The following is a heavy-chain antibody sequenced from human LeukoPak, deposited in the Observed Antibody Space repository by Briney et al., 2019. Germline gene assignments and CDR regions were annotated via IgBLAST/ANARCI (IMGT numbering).Heavy chain of an antibody. CDR2: IYSTGST. J-gene: IGHJ4*02. CDR3: ARDKGGSSSLDY. V-gene: IGHV4-4*07. Sequence: SETVSLTCSVSSGSIRSYYWNWIRQPAGQGLEWIGRIYSTGSTNYNPSLKSRVTMSTDTSKKQFSLKVNSVTAADTAVYYCARDKGGSSSLDYWGQGTLVTVSS. CDR1: SGSIRSYY. D-gene: IGHD6-13*01.